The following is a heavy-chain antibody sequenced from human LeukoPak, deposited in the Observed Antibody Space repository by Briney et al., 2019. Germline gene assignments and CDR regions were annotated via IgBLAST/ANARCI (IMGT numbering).Heavy chain of an antibody. D-gene: IGHD6-19*01. CDR3: AKCSGYSSGWYSDY. Sequence: GGSLRLSCAASGFTFSSYAMSWVRQAPGKGLEWVSAISGSGGSTYYADSVKGRFTISGDNSKNTLYLQMNSLRAEDTAVYYCAKCSGYSSGWYSDYWGQGTLVTVSS. V-gene: IGHV3-23*01. J-gene: IGHJ4*02. CDR1: GFTFSSYA. CDR2: ISGSGGST.